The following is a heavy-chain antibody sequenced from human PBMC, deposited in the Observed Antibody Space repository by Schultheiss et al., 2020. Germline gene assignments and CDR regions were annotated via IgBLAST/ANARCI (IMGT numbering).Heavy chain of an antibody. CDR1: GGSISSYY. CDR2: IYYSGST. J-gene: IGHJ2*01. Sequence: SETLSLTCTVSGGSISSYYWSWIRQPPGKGLEWIGSIYYSGSTYSNPSLKSRVTISVDTSKNQFSLKLSSVTAADTAVYYCARQQLGWYFDLWGRGTLVTVSS. CDR3: ARQQLGWYFDL. V-gene: IGHV4-39*01. D-gene: IGHD6-13*01.